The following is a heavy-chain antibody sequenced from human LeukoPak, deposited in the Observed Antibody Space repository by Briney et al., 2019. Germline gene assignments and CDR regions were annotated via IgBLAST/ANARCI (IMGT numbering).Heavy chain of an antibody. J-gene: IGHJ4*02. CDR3: AKDARSCTSSACYTVSTYYFDS. D-gene: IGHD2-2*02. Sequence: GGSLRLSCAASGFTFSNFAMTWVRQAPGKGLEWVSTINGNGATTYYADSVKGHFTISRDNSKNTLFLQMNGLTAEDTAVYYCAKDARSCTSSACYTVSTYYFDSWGQGTLVSVSS. CDR1: GFTFSNFA. CDR2: INGNGATT. V-gene: IGHV3-23*01.